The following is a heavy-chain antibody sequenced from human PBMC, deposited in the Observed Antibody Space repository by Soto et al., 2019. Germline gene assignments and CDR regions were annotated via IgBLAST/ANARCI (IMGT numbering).Heavy chain of an antibody. Sequence: EVQLVESGGGLVQPGRSLRLSCAASGFTFDDYAMHWVRQAPGKGLEWVSGISWNSGSIGYADSVKGRFTISRDNAKNSLYLQMNSLRAEDTYLYYCARIFKSAFDIWGQGTMVTVSS. J-gene: IGHJ3*02. V-gene: IGHV3-9*01. CDR2: ISWNSGSI. D-gene: IGHD2-15*01. CDR3: ARIFKSAFDI. CDR1: GFTFDDYA.